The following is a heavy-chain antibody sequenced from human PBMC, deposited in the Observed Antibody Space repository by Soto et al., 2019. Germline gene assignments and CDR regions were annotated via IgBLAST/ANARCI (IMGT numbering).Heavy chain of an antibody. V-gene: IGHV4-30-4*01. CDR1: GASINSGDYY. D-gene: IGHD2-15*01. J-gene: IGHJ5*02. Sequence: TLSLTCTVSGASINSGDYYWSWIRRPPGKGLEWIGYIYYSGSTYYNPSLKSRVTISVDTSKNQFSLKLSSVTAADTAVYYCAGFSEVAATEINWFDPWGQGTLVTVSS. CDR2: IYYSGST. CDR3: AGFSEVAATEINWFDP.